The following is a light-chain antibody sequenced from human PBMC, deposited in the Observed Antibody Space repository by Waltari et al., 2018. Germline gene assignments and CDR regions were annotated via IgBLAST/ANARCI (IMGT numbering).Light chain of an antibody. CDR1: ENISKY. CDR2: AAS. J-gene: IGKJ1*01. Sequence: EIVLTQSPGTLSVSPGERATLSCRASENISKYLTWYQQKPGQAPRLLIYAASTRAAGMPDRFSGSGFGTDFSLTISSLEPEDFAVYYCQHYVRLPVTFGQGTKVEIK. V-gene: IGKV3-20*01. CDR3: QHYVRLPVT.